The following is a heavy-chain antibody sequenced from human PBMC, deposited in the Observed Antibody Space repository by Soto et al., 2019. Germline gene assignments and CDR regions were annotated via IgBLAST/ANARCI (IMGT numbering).Heavy chain of an antibody. J-gene: IGHJ4*02. CDR3: ASNYYYDSSGYYY. Sequence: TGGSLRLSCAAFGFTFSSYAMSWVRQAPGKGLEWVSAISGSGGSTYYADSVKGRFTISRDNSKNTLYLQMNSLRAEDTAVYYCASNYYYDSSGYYYWGQGTLVTVSS. D-gene: IGHD3-22*01. CDR2: ISGSGGST. CDR1: GFTFSSYA. V-gene: IGHV3-23*01.